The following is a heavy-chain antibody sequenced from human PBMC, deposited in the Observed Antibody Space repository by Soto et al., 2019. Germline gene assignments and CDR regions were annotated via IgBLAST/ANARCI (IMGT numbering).Heavy chain of an antibody. V-gene: IGHV1-46*01. D-gene: IGHD2-21*02. J-gene: IGHJ4*02. CDR1: GYTFTSHY. CDR2: INPSLGDT. Sequence: QVQLVQSGAEVTKPGASLKVSCRTSGYTFTSHYIHWVRQAPGQGLEWLGIINPSLGDTFYAQKLQGSLTMTSDTSTRTVFMQLSSLRSEDTAVYYCARGACGGDCSFDNWGQGTLVTVSS. CDR3: ARGACGGDCSFDN.